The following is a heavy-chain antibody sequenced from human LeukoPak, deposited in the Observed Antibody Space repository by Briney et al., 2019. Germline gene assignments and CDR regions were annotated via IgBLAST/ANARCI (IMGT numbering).Heavy chain of an antibody. CDR3: ARRIVGAPTEKAFDI. Sequence: GGSLRLSCAASGYTLRRNGMHWVRQAPGKGLEWVAVIWYDGSKKYYGDSVRGRFTISRDNSKNTLYLQMNSLRAEDTAVYYCARRIVGAPTEKAFDIWGQGTMVTVSS. CDR1: GYTLRRNG. V-gene: IGHV3-33*01. J-gene: IGHJ3*02. CDR2: IWYDGSKK. D-gene: IGHD1-26*01.